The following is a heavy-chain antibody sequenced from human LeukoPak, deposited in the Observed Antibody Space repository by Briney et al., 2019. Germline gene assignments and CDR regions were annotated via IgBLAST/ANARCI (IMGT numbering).Heavy chain of an antibody. CDR3: ARDGYSSGSHDY. V-gene: IGHV3-7*04. J-gene: IGHJ4*02. CDR1: GFTFSSYL. Sequence: PGGSLRLSGAASGFTFSSYLMTWVRQAPGKGLEWVANIKQDGSDKHYVDSVKGRFTISRDNAKNSLYLQMNSLTAEDTAVYYCARDGYSSGSHDYWGQGTLVTVSS. CDR2: IKQDGSDK. D-gene: IGHD3-10*01.